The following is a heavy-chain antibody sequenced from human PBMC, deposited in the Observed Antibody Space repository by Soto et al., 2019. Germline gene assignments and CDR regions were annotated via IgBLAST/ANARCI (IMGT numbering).Heavy chain of an antibody. CDR2: IYYSGST. CDR3: ARDRAGIAAAGFDP. J-gene: IGHJ5*02. V-gene: IGHV4-59*01. CDR1: GVSISSYY. D-gene: IGHD6-13*01. Sequence: QVQLQESGPGLVKPSETLALTCTVSGVSISSYYWSWIRQPPGKGLEWIGYIYYSGSTNYNPSLKSRVTISVDASKNQCSPKLSSVTAADTGVYYCARDRAGIAAAGFDPWGQGTLVTVSS.